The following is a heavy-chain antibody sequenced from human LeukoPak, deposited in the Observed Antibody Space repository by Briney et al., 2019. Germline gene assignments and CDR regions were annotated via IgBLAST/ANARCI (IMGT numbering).Heavy chain of an antibody. CDR2: INPNSGGT. CDR3: ARAGGRNWDTLDFDY. J-gene: IGHJ4*02. CDR1: GYTFTGYY. D-gene: IGHD7-27*01. Sequence: GASVKVSCKASGYTFTGYYMHWVRQAPGQGLEWMGWINPNSGGTSYAQKFQGRVTMTRDTSISTAYMELSRLRSDDTAVYYCARAGGRNWDTLDFDYWGQGTLVTVSS. V-gene: IGHV1-2*02.